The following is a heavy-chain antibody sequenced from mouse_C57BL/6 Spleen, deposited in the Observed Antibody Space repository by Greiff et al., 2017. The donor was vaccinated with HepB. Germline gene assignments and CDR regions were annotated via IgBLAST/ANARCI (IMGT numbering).Heavy chain of an antibody. V-gene: IGHV5-6*01. D-gene: IGHD3-3*01. CDR2: ISSGGSYT. CDR1: GFTFSSYG. Sequence: EVKLVESGGDLVKPGGSLKLSCAASGFTFSSYGMSWVRQTPDKRLEWVATISSGGSYTYYPDSVTGRFTISRDNAKNTLYLQMSRLKSEDTAMYYCARRGLPWFAYWGQGTLVTVSA. J-gene: IGHJ3*01. CDR3: ARRGLPWFAY.